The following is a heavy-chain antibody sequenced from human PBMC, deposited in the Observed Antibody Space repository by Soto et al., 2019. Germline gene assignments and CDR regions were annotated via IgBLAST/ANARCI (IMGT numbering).Heavy chain of an antibody. J-gene: IGHJ3*02. CDR3: ARRSSGWGAFDI. D-gene: IGHD6-19*01. CDR1: GFTFSSYD. CDR2: IGTAGDT. V-gene: IGHV3-13*01. Sequence: GGSLRLSCAASGFTFSSYDMHWVRQATGKGLEWVSAIGTAGDTYYPGSVKGRFTISRENAKNSLYLQMNSLRAGDTAVYYCARRSSGWGAFDIWGQGTMVTVSS.